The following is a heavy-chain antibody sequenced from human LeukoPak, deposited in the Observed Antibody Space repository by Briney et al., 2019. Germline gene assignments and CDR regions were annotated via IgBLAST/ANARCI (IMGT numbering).Heavy chain of an antibody. CDR3: ARRLAVAPIDFDY. J-gene: IGHJ4*02. D-gene: IGHD6-19*01. CDR1: GFTFSSYE. V-gene: IGHV3-48*03. Sequence: PGGSLRLSCAASGFTFSSYEMNWVRQAPGKGLEWVSYISSSGSTIYYADSEKGRFTISRDNAKNSLYLQMNSLRAEDTAVYYCARRLAVAPIDFDYWGQGTLVTVSS. CDR2: ISSSGSTI.